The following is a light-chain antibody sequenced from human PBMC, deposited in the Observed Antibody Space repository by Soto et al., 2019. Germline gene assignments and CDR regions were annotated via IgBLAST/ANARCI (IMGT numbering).Light chain of an antibody. CDR1: QRVIYY. Sequence: EIACTHTPAALSLSPGEKHNKPGQARQRVIYYAAWYHQKPGQAPRLLIYDASTSATGIPDRFSGGGSGTDFTLTISSLEPEDFVVYFCQLYGTSPLWTFGQGTKVEIK. CDR2: DAS. V-gene: IGKV3-11*01. J-gene: IGKJ1*01. CDR3: QLYGTSPLWT.